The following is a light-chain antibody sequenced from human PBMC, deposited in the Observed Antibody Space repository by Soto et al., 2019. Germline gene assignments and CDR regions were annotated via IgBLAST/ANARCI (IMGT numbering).Light chain of an antibody. Sequence: VLTQPPSASGTPGQRVTTSCSGRRSNVGTNLVNWYQQLPGTAPKLLIYAHIQRPSGVPDRFSGSTSGTSASLAISGLQSEDEADYYCAVWDDGLNGYVFGTGTKVTVL. J-gene: IGLJ1*01. V-gene: IGLV1-44*01. CDR2: AHI. CDR3: AVWDDGLNGYV. CDR1: RSNVGTNL.